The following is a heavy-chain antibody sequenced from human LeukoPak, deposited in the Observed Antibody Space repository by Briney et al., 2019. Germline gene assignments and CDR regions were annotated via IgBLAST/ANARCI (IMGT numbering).Heavy chain of an antibody. CDR2: ISFDGSQK. V-gene: IGHV3-30*02. Sequence: GGSLRLSCAASGFTFSNYGMHWVRQAPGKGLEWVALISFDGSQKYYADSVKGRFTISRDNSKSTVYLQMNSLRAEDTAVYYCAKDPEKGYWGQGTLVTVSS. CDR1: GFTFSNYG. J-gene: IGHJ4*02. CDR3: AKDPEKGY.